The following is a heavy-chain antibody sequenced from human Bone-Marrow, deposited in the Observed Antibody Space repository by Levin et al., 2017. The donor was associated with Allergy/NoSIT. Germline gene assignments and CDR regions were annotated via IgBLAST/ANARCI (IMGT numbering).Heavy chain of an antibody. CDR3: ARGHGSGTYYDN. CDR1: GDSINSGGYY. D-gene: IGHD3-10*01. J-gene: IGHJ4*02. V-gene: IGHV4-31*03. CDR2: IYYTGST. Sequence: PSETLSLTCNVSGDSINSGGYYWSWIRQHPGKGLEWIGYIYYTGSTFYNPSLKSRVTIAVDTSNNQFSLKLSSVTAADTAVYYCARGHGSGTYYDNWGQGTLVTASS.